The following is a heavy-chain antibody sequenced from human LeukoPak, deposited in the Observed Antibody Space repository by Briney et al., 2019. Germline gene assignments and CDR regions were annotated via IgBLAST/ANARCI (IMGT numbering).Heavy chain of an antibody. J-gene: IGHJ6*03. CDR1: GGTFSSYA. V-gene: IGHV1-69*04. CDR2: IIPILGIA. D-gene: IGHD3-3*02. CDR3: ARGKLGYYYYHMDA. Sequence: SVKVSCKASGGTFSSYAISWVRQAPGQGLEWMGRIIPILGIANYAQKFQGRVTITADKSTSTAYMELSSLRSEDTAVYYCARGKLGYYYYHMDAWGKGTTVTVSS.